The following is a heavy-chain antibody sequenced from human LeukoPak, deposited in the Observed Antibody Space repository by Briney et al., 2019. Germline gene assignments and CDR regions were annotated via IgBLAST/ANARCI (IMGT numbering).Heavy chain of an antibody. CDR1: GFTFSGSA. CDR3: TRRLGDDYMFDY. Sequence: GGSLRLSCAASGFTFSGSAMHWVRQASGKGLEWIGRVRNKLNSYATAYAASVKGRFTISRDDSKNTAYLQMNSLKIEDTAVYYCTRRLGDDYMFDYWGQGTLVTVSS. CDR2: VRNKLNSYAT. V-gene: IGHV3-73*01. D-gene: IGHD3-16*01. J-gene: IGHJ4*02.